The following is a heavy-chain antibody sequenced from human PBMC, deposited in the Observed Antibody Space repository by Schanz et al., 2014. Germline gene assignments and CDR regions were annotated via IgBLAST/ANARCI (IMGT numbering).Heavy chain of an antibody. V-gene: IGHV3-21*01. D-gene: IGHD6-13*01. CDR3: ARAHGNSWYGKWLDY. CDR2: ISSSGSYI. CDR1: GFTFSSYS. Sequence: EVQLVESGGGLVKPGGSLRLSCAASGFTFSSYSMNWVRQAPGKGLEWVSSISSSGSYIHYADSVKGRFTISRDNAKNTLYLQMNSLRVDDTAVYFCARAHGNSWYGKWLDYWGQGTLVSVSS. J-gene: IGHJ4*02.